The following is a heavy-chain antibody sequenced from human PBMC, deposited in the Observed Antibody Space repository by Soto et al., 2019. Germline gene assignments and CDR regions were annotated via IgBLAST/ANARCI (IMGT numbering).Heavy chain of an antibody. CDR3: ASSSWRDWFDP. J-gene: IGHJ5*02. D-gene: IGHD6-13*01. Sequence: EVQLVESGGGLVRPGGSLRLSCVASGFTFSSYSMNWVRQAPGKGLEWVSSISSSGTYIYYAESLKGRFTISRDNAKNSVYLQLRRLRAEDTAVYYCASSSWRDWFDPWGQGTLVTVSS. CDR1: GFTFSSYS. V-gene: IGHV3-21*01. CDR2: ISSSGTYI.